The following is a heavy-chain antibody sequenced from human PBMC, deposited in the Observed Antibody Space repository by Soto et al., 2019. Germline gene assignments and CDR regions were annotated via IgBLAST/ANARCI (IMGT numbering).Heavy chain of an antibody. CDR2: INQDESDK. CDR3: ARGHYGMDV. CDR1: GFTFSYSW. Sequence: QLVGSGGGLVQPGGALRLSCGGSGFTFSYSWMSWVRQAPGKGLEWVANINQDESDKNYMDSVKGRFTVSRDNAKSSVYLPMNSLRVEDTAVYYCARGHYGMDVWGQGTTVTVSS. J-gene: IGHJ6*02. V-gene: IGHV3-7*04.